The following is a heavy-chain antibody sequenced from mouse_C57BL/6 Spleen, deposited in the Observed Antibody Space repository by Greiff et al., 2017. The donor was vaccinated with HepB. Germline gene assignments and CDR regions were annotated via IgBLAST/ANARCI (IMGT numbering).Heavy chain of an antibody. D-gene: IGHD4-1*01. V-gene: IGHV5-17*01. CDR1: GFTFSDYG. Sequence: DVKLVESGGGLVKPGGSLKLSCAASGFTFSDYGMHWVRQAPEKGLEWVAYISSGSSTIYYADTVKGRFTLSRDNAKHTLFLQMTSLRSEDTAMYYCARWGGTPYFDYWGQGTTLTVSS. CDR3: ARWGGTPYFDY. J-gene: IGHJ2*01. CDR2: ISSGSSTI.